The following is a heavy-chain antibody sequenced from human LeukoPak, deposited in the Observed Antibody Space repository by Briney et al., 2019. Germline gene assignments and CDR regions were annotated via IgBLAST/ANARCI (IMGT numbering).Heavy chain of an antibody. CDR1: GSTFSSYG. V-gene: IGHV3-30*03. CDR2: ISYDGSNK. CDR3: AAGGYSLY. Sequence: PGRSLRLSCAASGSTFSSYGMHWVRQAPGKGLEWVAAISYDGSNKYYADSVKGRFTISRDNSKNTLYLQMNSLRAEDTAVYYCAAGGYSLYWGQGTLVTVSS. J-gene: IGHJ4*02. D-gene: IGHD5-18*01.